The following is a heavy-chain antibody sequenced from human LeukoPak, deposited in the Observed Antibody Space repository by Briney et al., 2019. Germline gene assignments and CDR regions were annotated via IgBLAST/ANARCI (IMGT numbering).Heavy chain of an antibody. CDR2: IYYSGST. V-gene: IGHV4-39*01. Sequence: SETLSLTCTVSGGSISTSSYYWGWIRQPPGKGLEWIGNIYYSGSTYYNPSLKIRVTISVDTSKNQFSLNLSSVTAADTAVYYCARTRNTVIVIWAQGTLVTVSS. CDR1: GGSISTSSYY. J-gene: IGHJ4*02. D-gene: IGHD5-18*01. CDR3: ARTRNTVIVI.